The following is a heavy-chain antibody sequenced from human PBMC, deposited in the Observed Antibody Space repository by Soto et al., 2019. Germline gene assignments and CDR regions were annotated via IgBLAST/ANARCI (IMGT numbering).Heavy chain of an antibody. V-gene: IGHV4-61*10. CDR2: IDYNEHT. J-gene: IGHJ3*02. CDR3: ARRLSQLERHPFDI. Sequence: QVQLQESGPGLVKPSETLSLTCTVSRGSVSSGHYYWSWIRQPTGKGLEWIGYIDYNEHTNYNPSLKSRATLSVDTSKSQFFLKLSSVTAADTAVYYCARRLSQLERHPFDIWGQGTLVTVSS. CDR1: RGSVSSGHYY. D-gene: IGHD1-1*01.